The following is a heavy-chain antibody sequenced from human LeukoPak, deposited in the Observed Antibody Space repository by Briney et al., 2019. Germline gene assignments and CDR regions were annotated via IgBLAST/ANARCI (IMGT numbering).Heavy chain of an antibody. CDR3: ATGLSTVTTLFY. CDR2: IIPIFGTA. J-gene: IGHJ4*02. Sequence: SVKVSCKASGATFSSYAISWVRQAPGQGLEWMGGIIPIFGTANYAQKFQGRVTITTDESTSTAYMELSSLRSEDTAVYYCATGLSTVTTLFYWGQGTLVTVSS. CDR1: GATFSSYA. D-gene: IGHD4-17*01. V-gene: IGHV1-69*05.